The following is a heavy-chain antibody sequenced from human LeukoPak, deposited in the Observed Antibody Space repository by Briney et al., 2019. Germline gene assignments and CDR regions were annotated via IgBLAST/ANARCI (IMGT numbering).Heavy chain of an antibody. CDR1: GFTFDDYA. D-gene: IGHD6-19*01. J-gene: IGHJ3*02. CDR2: ISWNSGSI. CDR3: AREGPGEQWLVPADAFDI. Sequence: GGSLRLSCAASGFTFDDYAMHWVRQAPGKGLEWVSGISWNSGSIGYADSVKGRFTISRDNAKNSLYLQMNSLRAEDTAVYYCAREGPGEQWLVPADAFDIWGQGTMVTVSS. V-gene: IGHV3-9*01.